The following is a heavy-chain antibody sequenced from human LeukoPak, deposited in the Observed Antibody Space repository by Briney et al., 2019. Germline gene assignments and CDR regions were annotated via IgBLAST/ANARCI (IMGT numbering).Heavy chain of an antibody. J-gene: IGHJ4*02. D-gene: IGHD3-10*01. CDR3: ARCPKGYGSGSYYPDY. V-gene: IGHV4-39*07. Sequence: PSETLSLTCTVSGGSISSSSYYWGWIRQPPGKGLEWIGSIYYSGSTYYNPSLKSRVTISVDTSKNQFSLKLSSVTAADTAVYYCARCPKGYGSGSYYPDYWGQGTLVTVSS. CDR2: IYYSGST. CDR1: GGSISSSSYY.